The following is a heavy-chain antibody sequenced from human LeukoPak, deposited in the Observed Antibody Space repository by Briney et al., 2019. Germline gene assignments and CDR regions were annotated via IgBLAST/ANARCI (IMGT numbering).Heavy chain of an antibody. CDR2: INPSDGRT. Sequence: ASAKVSCKASGCIFTSYYIHWVRQAPGQGLERMGIINPSDGRTTYAQKFQGRVSMTRDTSTSTVYMELSSLRSEDTATYHCARGSYGDYARAFDIWGQGTMVTVSS. CDR3: ARGSYGDYARAFDI. CDR1: GCIFTSYY. D-gene: IGHD4-17*01. V-gene: IGHV1-46*01. J-gene: IGHJ3*02.